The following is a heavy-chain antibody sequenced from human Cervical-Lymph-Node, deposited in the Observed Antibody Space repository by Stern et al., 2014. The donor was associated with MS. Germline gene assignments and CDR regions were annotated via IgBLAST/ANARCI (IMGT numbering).Heavy chain of an antibody. V-gene: IGHV4-59*01. Sequence: VQLVQSGPGLVKASETLSLTCTVSGGSISTYYWTWIRQPPGKGLEGNGEISYSGDTNYNPSLKSRVTLSVDTSKNQFSLKLSSVTAADTAVYYCARRDYYDTSTYYDDAFDIWGQGTMVTVSS. D-gene: IGHD3-22*01. J-gene: IGHJ3*02. CDR1: GGSISTYY. CDR2: ISYSGDT. CDR3: ARRDYYDTSTYYDDAFDI.